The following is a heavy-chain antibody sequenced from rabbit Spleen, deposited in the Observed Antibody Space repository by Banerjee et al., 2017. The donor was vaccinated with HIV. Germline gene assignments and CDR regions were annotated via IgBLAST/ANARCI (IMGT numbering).Heavy chain of an antibody. Sequence: QSLEESGGDLVKPGASLTLTCTASGFSFSISYWICWVRQAPGKGLEWIACIYIISGSTYYASWAKGRFTISKTSSTTVTLQMTSLTAADTATYFCARTHSSDVTYFNLWGPGTLVTVS. CDR1: GFSFSISYW. CDR3: ARTHSSDVTYFNL. J-gene: IGHJ4*01. V-gene: IGHV1S40*01. D-gene: IGHD4-1*01. CDR2: IYIISGST.